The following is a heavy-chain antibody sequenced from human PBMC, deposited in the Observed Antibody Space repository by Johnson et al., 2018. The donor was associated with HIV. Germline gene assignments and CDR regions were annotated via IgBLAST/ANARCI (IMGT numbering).Heavy chain of an antibody. CDR2: ISSSGSTI. Sequence: MLLVESGGGVVRPGGSLRLPCAASGFTFDDYGMSWVRQAPGKGLEWVSYISSSGSTIYYADSVKGRFTISRDNSKNTLYLQMNSLRAEDTAVYYCAKEEEDAFDIWGQGTMVTVSS. CDR1: GFTFDDYG. J-gene: IGHJ3*02. V-gene: IGHV3-48*01. CDR3: AKEEEDAFDI.